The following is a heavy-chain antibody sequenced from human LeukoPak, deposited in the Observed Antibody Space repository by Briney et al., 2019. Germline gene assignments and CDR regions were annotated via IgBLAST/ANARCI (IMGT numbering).Heavy chain of an antibody. CDR1: GLTVSSNY. D-gene: IGHD3-3*01. J-gene: IGHJ4*02. CDR2: IYSGGSA. CDR3: AKDITIFGVVIPNYFDY. Sequence: GGSLRLSCAASGLTVSSNYMSWVRQAPGKGLEWVSDIYSGGSAYYADSVKGRFTISRDNSKNTLYLQMNSLRAEDTAVYYCAKDITIFGVVIPNYFDYWGQGTLVTVSS. V-gene: IGHV3-53*01.